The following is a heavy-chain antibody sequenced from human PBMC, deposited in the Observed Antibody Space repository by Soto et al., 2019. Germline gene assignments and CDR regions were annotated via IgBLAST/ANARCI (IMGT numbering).Heavy chain of an antibody. V-gene: IGHV4-30-4*01. J-gene: IGHJ4*02. D-gene: IGHD2-15*01. CDR3: VSRGNTTYCRSGGFCARRFDY. CDR2: VFYSGSN. CDR1: GGAISSGDYY. Sequence: QVQLQESGPGLVKPSQPLALTCTLSGGAISSGDYYWSGIRQPPGKGLEWIGYVFYSGSNYYNPSRTCRVTISVATSTNQFSLKLSSVTATDTAVYYCVSRGNTTYCRSGGFCARRFDYWGQGTLGTASS.